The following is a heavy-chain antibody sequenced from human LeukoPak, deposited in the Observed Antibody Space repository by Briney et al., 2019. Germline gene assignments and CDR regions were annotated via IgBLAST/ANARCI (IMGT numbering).Heavy chain of an antibody. Sequence: SETLSLTCAVFVGSFSDYYWTWIRQSPGRGRECIGEAHSGGGRYYTPSLKGRVTMSIDTSKNQFSLKLTSVTAADTAVYYCARGVYPGCSGDRCASVKNWFDPWGHGILVTVSS. CDR3: ARGVYPGCSGDRCASVKNWFDP. D-gene: IGHD2-15*01. V-gene: IGHV4-34*01. CDR1: VGSFSDYY. CDR2: AHSGGGR. J-gene: IGHJ5*02.